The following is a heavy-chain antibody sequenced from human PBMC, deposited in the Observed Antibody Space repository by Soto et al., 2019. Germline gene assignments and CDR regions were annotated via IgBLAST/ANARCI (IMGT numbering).Heavy chain of an antibody. CDR2: IXTNGHX. D-gene: IGHD6-13*01. Sequence: PGEXLKISCETSGFTFSDCVMTWVRQPPGNRLEWVSVIXTNGHXAYAHYVKGRXXISGDNSXXKASTQINRLRAQETALHYCAKGLLNGRWYAADWGQGTLVTVSS. V-gene: IGHV3-23*01. CDR1: GFTFSDCV. CDR3: AKGLLNGRWYAAD. J-gene: IGHJ4*02.